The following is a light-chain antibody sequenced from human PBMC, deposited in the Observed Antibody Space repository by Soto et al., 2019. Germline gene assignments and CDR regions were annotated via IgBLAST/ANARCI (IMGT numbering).Light chain of an antibody. V-gene: IGLV1-51*02. CDR1: SSNIGNNY. CDR3: GTWDSSLSAWV. CDR2: ENN. Sequence: QSVLTQPPSVSAAPGQKVTISCSGSSSNIGNNYVSWYQQLPRTAPKLLIYENNKRPSGIPDRFSGSKSGTSATLGITGLQTGDEADYYCGTWDSSLSAWVFGGGTKHTVL. J-gene: IGLJ3*02.